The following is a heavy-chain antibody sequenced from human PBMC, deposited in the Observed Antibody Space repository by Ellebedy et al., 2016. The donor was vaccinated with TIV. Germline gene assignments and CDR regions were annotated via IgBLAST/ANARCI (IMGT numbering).Heavy chain of an antibody. CDR1: TFTFSNYA. V-gene: IGHV3-23*01. CDR2: ITGSGDST. Sequence: GESLKISCAASTFTFSNYAMTWVRQAPGKGLEWVSSITGSGDSTYYADSVRGRFTISRDNSKNTLYLQMKSLRADDTAVYYCANNWVVRGEGWNNGMDVWGQGTTVTVSS. D-gene: IGHD3-10*01. J-gene: IGHJ6*02. CDR3: ANNWVVRGEGWNNGMDV.